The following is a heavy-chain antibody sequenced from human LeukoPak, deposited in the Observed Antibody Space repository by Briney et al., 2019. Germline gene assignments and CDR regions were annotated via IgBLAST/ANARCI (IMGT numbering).Heavy chain of an antibody. D-gene: IGHD2-2*02. CDR3: ARSCSSTSCYTCYYGMDV. V-gene: IGHV1-3*01. J-gene: IGHJ6*02. CDR1: GYTFTSYA. Sequence: ASVKVSCKASGYTFTSYAMHWVRQAPGQRLEWMGWINAGNGNTKYSQKFQGRVTITRDTSASTAYMELSSLRSEDTAVYYCARSCSSTSCYTCYYGMDVWGQGTTVTVSS. CDR2: INAGNGNT.